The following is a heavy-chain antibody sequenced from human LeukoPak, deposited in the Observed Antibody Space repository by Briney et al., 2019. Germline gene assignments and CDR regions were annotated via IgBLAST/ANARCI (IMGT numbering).Heavy chain of an antibody. D-gene: IGHD3-3*01. CDR1: GYTFTGYY. CDR2: INPNSGGT. V-gene: IGHV1-2*06. Sequence: ASENVSCKASGYTFTGYYMHWVRQAPGQGLEWIGRINPNSGGTNYAQKFQGRVTMTRDTSISTAYMELSRLRSDDTAVYYCATPTIFGVVVDDYWGQGTLVTVSS. J-gene: IGHJ4*02. CDR3: ATPTIFGVVVDDY.